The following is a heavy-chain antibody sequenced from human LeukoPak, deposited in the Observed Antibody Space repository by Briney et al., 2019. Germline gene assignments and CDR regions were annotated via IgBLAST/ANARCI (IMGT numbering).Heavy chain of an antibody. CDR1: GYSISSGYF. CDR2: INHSGST. V-gene: IGHV4-38-2*02. CDR3: ARRTPARRYFEPKERWFDP. D-gene: IGHD3-9*01. Sequence: SETLSLTCTVSGYSISSGYFWGWMRQPPGKGLEWIGEINHSGSTNYNPSLKSRVTISVDTSKNQFSLKLSSVTAADTAVYYCARRTPARRYFEPKERWFDPWGQGTLVTVSS. J-gene: IGHJ5*02.